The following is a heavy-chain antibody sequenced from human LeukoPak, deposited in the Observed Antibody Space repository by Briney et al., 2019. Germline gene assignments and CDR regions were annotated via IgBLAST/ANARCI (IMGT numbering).Heavy chain of an antibody. D-gene: IGHD2-15*01. V-gene: IGHV3-21*01. CDR3: ARGSLRAQLGYCSGGSCYDLDY. CDR1: GFTFSSYS. J-gene: IGHJ4*02. Sequence: KTGGSLRLSCAASGFTFSSYSMNWVRQAPGKGLEWVSSISSSSSYIYYADSVKGRFTISRDNAKNSLYLQMNSLRAEDTAVYYCARGSLRAQLGYCSGGSCYDLDYWGQGTLATVSS. CDR2: ISSSSSYI.